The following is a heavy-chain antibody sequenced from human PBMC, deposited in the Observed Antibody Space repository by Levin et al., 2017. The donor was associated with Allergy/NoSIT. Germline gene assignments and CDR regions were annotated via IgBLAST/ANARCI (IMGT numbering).Heavy chain of an antibody. CDR2: IKSDIYGGTT. D-gene: IGHD6-19*01. J-gene: IGHJ4*02. Sequence: GGSLRLSCAASGFTFSNAWMNWVRQAPGKGLEWVGRIKSDIYGGTTDYAAPVKGRFAISRDDSRNTVFLHMDSLKTEDTAIYYCTTDQRPHRESSAWFGAFDCWGQGTLVTVSS. CDR1: GFTFSNAW. CDR3: TTDQRPHRESSAWFGAFDC. V-gene: IGHV3-15*01.